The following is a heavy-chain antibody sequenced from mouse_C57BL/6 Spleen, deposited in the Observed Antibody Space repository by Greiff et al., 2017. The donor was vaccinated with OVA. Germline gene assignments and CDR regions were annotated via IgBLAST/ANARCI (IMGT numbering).Heavy chain of an antibody. CDR1: GYTFTSYW. CDR2: IDPSDSYT. D-gene: IGHD1-1*01. CDR3: ARGYYYGSSYLVLYAMDY. V-gene: IGHV1-50*01. Sequence: QVQLQQPGAELVKPGASVKLSCKASGYTFTSYWMQWVKQRPGQGLEWIGEIDPSDSYTNYNQKFKGQATLTVDPSSSTAYEQLSSLTSKDSAVYYCARGYYYGSSYLVLYAMDYWGQGTSVTVSS. J-gene: IGHJ4*01.